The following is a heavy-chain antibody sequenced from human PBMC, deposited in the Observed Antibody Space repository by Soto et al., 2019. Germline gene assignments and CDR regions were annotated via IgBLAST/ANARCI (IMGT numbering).Heavy chain of an antibody. V-gene: IGHV4-59*01. CDR2: IHYSGST. J-gene: IGHJ4*02. Sequence: TSETLSLTCTVSGGSISGYYWSWIRQPPGKGLEWIAYIHYSGSTNYNPSLKSRVTISVDTSKNQFSLKLRSVTAADTAAYYCARARYDSSGYYYFDYWGQGTLVTVSS. CDR1: GGSISGYY. D-gene: IGHD3-22*01. CDR3: ARARYDSSGYYYFDY.